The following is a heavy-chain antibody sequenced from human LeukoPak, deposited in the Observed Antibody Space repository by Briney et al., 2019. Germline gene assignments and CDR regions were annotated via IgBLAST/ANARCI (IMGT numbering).Heavy chain of an antibody. D-gene: IGHD6-13*01. J-gene: IGHJ4*02. CDR1: GFTFSSYA. Sequence: GGSLRLSCAASGFTFSSYAMHWVRQAPGKGLEWVAVISYNGNNKYNADSVKGRFTISRDNSKNTLYLQMNSPRAEDTAVYYCARDFDAAAAAYYFDYWGQGTLVTVSS. V-gene: IGHV3-30-3*01. CDR3: ARDFDAAAAAYYFDY. CDR2: ISYNGNNK.